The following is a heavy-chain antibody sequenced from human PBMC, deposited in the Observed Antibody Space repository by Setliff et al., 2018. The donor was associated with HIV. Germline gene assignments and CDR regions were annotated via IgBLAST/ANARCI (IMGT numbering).Heavy chain of an antibody. CDR3: ATRPRIAARPFDY. J-gene: IGHJ4*02. D-gene: IGHD6-6*01. Sequence: LSLTCAVSSYSISSGYYWGWIRQPPGKGLEWIGYIYTSGSTNYNPSLKSRVTISLDTSKNQFSLELTSLTAADTAVYYCATRPRIAARPFDYWGQGMLVTVS. V-gene: IGHV4-38-2*01. CDR2: IYTSGST. CDR1: SYSISSGYY.